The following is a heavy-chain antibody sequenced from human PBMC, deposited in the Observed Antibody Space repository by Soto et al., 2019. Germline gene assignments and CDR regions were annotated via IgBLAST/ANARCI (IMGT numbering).Heavy chain of an antibody. J-gene: IGHJ4*02. CDR3: AKEKATRGYSFLVDY. D-gene: IGHD5-18*01. Sequence: ESVGGVVQPGRSLRLSCAASGVTFSSYGMHWVRQAPGKGLEWVAVISYDGTNKYYADSVKGRFTISRDDSKNTLYLQMNSLRPEDTAVYYCAKEKATRGYSFLVDYWGQGTLVTVSS. V-gene: IGHV3-30*18. CDR2: ISYDGTNK. CDR1: GVTFSSYG.